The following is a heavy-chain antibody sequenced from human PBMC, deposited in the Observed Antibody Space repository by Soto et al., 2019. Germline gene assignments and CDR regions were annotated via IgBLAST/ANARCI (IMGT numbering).Heavy chain of an antibody. V-gene: IGHV3-66*01. J-gene: IGHJ6*02. CDR1: GFYVNVNY. CDR2: ITGGGNT. Sequence: EVQLVESGGGLVQPGGSLRLSCAASGFYVNVNYMSWVRQAPGKGLEWVSDITGGGNTHYADFVKGRFTISRDDSNNTVSLLMNILRADDTAVYYCARENYYYGMDVWGQGTTVTVSS. CDR3: ARENYYYGMDV.